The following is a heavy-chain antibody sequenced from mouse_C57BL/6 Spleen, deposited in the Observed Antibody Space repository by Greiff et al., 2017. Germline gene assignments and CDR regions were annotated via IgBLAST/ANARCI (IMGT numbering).Heavy chain of an antibody. CDR2: IYPSDSET. CDR3: ARSRDYPYAMDY. V-gene: IGHV1-61*01. CDR1: GYTFTSYW. Sequence: QVQLKQPGAELVRPGSSVKLSCKASGYTFTSYWMDWVKQRPGQGLEWIGNIYPSDSETHYNQKFKDKATLTVDKSSSTAYMQLSSLTSEDSAVYYCARSRDYPYAMDYWGQGTSVTVSS. D-gene: IGHD2-4*01. J-gene: IGHJ4*01.